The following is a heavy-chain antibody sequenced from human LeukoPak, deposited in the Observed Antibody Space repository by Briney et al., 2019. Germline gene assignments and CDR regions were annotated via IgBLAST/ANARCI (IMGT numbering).Heavy chain of an antibody. CDR3: VRDRNTVTYLYWFDH. D-gene: IGHD4-17*01. J-gene: IGHJ5*02. Sequence: ASVKVSCKASEYTFTSSFIHWVRQAPGQGLEWMGVINPSGGSTTYAQRFQGRVSMTRDTSKSTVYMELRSLKSEDTGVYYCVRDRNTVTYLYWFDHWGQGTLVTVSS. CDR2: INPSGGST. V-gene: IGHV1-46*01. CDR1: EYTFTSSF.